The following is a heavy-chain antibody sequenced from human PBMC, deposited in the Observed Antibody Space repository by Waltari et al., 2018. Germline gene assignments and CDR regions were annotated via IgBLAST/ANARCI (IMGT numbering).Heavy chain of an antibody. J-gene: IGHJ4*02. CDR3: ARVPYNDFWTGYFFFDL. CDR2: ITGEGDNT. CDR1: GFSFSKYA. D-gene: IGHD3-3*01. Sequence: EVQLEESGGGSVQSGGSLRLSCEGSGFSFSKYAMSWVRQAPGKGLEWVSSITGEGDNTYDADSVRGRFTISRDNSKNTLSLQMNSLRAEDTATYYCARVPYNDFWTGYFFFDLWGQGTLVSVSS. V-gene: IGHV3-23*04.